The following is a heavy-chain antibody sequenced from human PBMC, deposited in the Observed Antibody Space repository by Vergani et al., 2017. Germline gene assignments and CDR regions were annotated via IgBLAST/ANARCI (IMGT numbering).Heavy chain of an antibody. Sequence: EVQLVESGGGLVQPGGSLRLSCAASGFTFSSYWMSWVRQAPGKGLEWVANIKQDVSEQYYVDSVKGRFTISRDNAKNSLYLQMNSLRAEDTAVYYCARDGIYDFWSGYYWYFDLWGRGTLVTVSS. V-gene: IGHV3-7*03. J-gene: IGHJ2*01. D-gene: IGHD3-3*01. CDR2: IKQDVSEQ. CDR1: GFTFSSYW. CDR3: ARDGIYDFWSGYYWYFDL.